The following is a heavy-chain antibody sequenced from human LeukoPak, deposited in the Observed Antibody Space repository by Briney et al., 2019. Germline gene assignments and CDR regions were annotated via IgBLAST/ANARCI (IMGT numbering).Heavy chain of an antibody. CDR3: ARGPPYYYDSSGYHYYYMDV. CDR1: GFTFSNYW. V-gene: IGHV3-74*01. D-gene: IGHD3-22*01. CDR2: INSDGINT. Sequence: PGGSLRLSCAASGFTFSNYWMHWVRQAPGKGLVWVSRINSDGINTSYADSVKGRFTISRDNAKNTLNLQMNSLRVEDTALYYCARGPPYYYDSSGYHYYYMDVWGKGTTVTVSS. J-gene: IGHJ6*03.